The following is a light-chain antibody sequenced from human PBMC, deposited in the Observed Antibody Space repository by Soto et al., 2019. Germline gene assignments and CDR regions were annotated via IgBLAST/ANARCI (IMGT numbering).Light chain of an antibody. CDR2: AAS. CDR3: LQDYNYPWT. Sequence: AFQMTQSPSALSASVGDRVTITCRASQGIRNDLGWYQQKPGKAPKLLIYAASSLQSGGPSRFSGSGSGTDFTLTISSLQPEDFATYSCLQDYNYPWTFGQGTKVEIK. V-gene: IGKV1-6*01. J-gene: IGKJ1*01. CDR1: QGIRND.